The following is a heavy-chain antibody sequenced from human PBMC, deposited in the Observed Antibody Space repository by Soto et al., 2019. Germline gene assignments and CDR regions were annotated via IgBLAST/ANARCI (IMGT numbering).Heavy chain of an antibody. J-gene: IGHJ6*03. D-gene: IGHD3-3*01. V-gene: IGHV4-59*01. CDR1: GGSISSYY. CDR2: IYYSGST. CDR3: ARANEGLFWSGYYDYYYYMDV. Sequence: SETLSLTWTVSGGSISSYYWSWIRQPPGKGLEWIGYIYYSGSTNYNPSLKSRVTISVDTSKNQFSLKLSSVTAADTAVYYCARANEGLFWSGYYDYYYYMDVWGKGTTVTVSS.